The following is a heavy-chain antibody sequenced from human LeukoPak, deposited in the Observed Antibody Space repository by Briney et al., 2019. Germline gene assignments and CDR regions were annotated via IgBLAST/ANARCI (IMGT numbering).Heavy chain of an antibody. J-gene: IGHJ4*02. Sequence: PGGSLRLSRAASGFTFDDYAMHWVRQAPGKGLEWVSGISWNSGSIGYADSVKGRFTISRDNAKNSLYLQMNSLRAEDTALYYCALGYSYGFANYWGQGTLVTVSS. CDR3: ALGYSYGFANY. D-gene: IGHD5-18*01. CDR1: GFTFDDYA. V-gene: IGHV3-9*01. CDR2: ISWNSGSI.